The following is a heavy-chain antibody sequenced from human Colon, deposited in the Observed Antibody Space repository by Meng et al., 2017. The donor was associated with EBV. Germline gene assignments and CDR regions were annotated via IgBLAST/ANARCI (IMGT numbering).Heavy chain of an antibody. CDR1: GGPTSSSSYS. Sequence: QLHMQESGPGLGNPSGPLSSTCTVSGGPTSSSSYSCAWIRQPPGKGLEWIGGISYGGSTSYNPSLKSRVTISIDTSKNQFSLSLTSVTAADTAIYYCARGIQIWHEIDYWGQGTLVTVSS. CDR3: ARGIQIWHEIDY. D-gene: IGHD5-18*01. V-gene: IGHV4-39*07. CDR2: ISYGGST. J-gene: IGHJ4*02.